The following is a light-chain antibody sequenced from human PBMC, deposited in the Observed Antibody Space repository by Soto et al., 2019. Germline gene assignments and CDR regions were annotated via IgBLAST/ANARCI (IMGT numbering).Light chain of an antibody. Sequence: EIVMTQSPATLSVSPGERATLSCRASQSVSSNLAWYQQKPGQAPRLLIYGASTRATGIPARFSGHGSGTIFTLTISGHQSEDKAVYYCQRYNNWTLT. CDR2: GAS. CDR1: QSVSSN. V-gene: IGKV3-15*01. CDR3: QRYNNWTLT. J-gene: IGKJ4*02.